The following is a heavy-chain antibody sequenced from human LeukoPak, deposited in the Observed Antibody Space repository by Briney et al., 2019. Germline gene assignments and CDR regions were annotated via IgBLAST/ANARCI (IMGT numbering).Heavy chain of an antibody. Sequence: PGGCLRLSCVVSGFDFRSYSMKWVRQAPGKGLEGGSYISSFGGTIYYADSVKGRFTISRDNAKNSLYLQMNSLRADDTAVYYCARGQGGPTSYWGQGTLVTVSS. CDR3: ARGQGGPTSY. CDR1: GFDFRSYS. J-gene: IGHJ4*02. D-gene: IGHD1-26*01. CDR2: ISSFGGTI. V-gene: IGHV3-48*01.